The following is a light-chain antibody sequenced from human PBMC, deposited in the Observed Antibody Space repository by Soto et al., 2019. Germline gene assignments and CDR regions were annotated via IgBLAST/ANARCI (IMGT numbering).Light chain of an antibody. CDR1: ETIRSW. CDR2: KAS. V-gene: IGKV1-5*03. Sequence: DIQRTQSPSTLSASVGDRVTIACRASETIRSWLAWYQQKPGKGPKLLIYKASSLESGVPSRFSGSGSGTDFTLTISSLQPEDFATYYCQQSYSTPIRFGQGTRLEIK. CDR3: QQSYSTPIR. J-gene: IGKJ5*01.